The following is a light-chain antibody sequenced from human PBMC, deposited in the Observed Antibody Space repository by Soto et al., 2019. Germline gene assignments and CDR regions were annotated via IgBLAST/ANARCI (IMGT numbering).Light chain of an antibody. J-gene: IGKJ5*01. V-gene: IGKV1-5*01. CDR2: DAS. CDR1: QSIRSL. CDR3: QQYQTYST. Sequence: DIQMTQSPSTLSASVGDRVTITCRASQSIRSLLACYQQKPGKAPKVLIYDASSLGSGVASRFSGSGSGTEFTLTISSLQPDDFATYFCQQYQTYSTFGQGTRLEIK.